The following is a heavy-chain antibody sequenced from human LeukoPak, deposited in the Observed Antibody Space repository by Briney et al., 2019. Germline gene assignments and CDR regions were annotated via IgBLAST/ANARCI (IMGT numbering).Heavy chain of an antibody. CDR1: GGSFSGYY. D-gene: IGHD3-22*01. Sequence: PSETLSLTCAVYGGSFSGYYWSWIRQPPGKGLEWIGEINHSGSTNYNPSLKSRVTISVDTSKNQFSLKLSSVTAADTAVYYCARGHYYDSSGYYRNYYYYYMDVWGKGTTVTVSS. V-gene: IGHV4-34*01. J-gene: IGHJ6*03. CDR3: ARGHYYDSSGYYRNYYYYYMDV. CDR2: INHSGST.